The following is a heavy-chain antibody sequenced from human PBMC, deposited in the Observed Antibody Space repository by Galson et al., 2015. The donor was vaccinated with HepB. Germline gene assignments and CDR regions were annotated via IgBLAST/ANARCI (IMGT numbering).Heavy chain of an antibody. V-gene: IGHV3-30*03. Sequence: SLRLSCAASGFTFSSHGIHWVRQAPGKGLEWVTVISFDGRVTFYADSVKGRFTMSRDNSKNTLYLQMNSLRAEDTAVHYCAREYSFGHWFFDHWGRGTLVTVSS. D-gene: IGHD5-18*01. CDR2: ISFDGRVT. J-gene: IGHJ2*01. CDR3: AREYSFGHWFFDH. CDR1: GFTFSSHG.